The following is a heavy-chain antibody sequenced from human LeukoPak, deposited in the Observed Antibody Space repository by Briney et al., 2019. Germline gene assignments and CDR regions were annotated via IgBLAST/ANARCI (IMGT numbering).Heavy chain of an antibody. CDR3: ARGEVSASFYYFDF. D-gene: IGHD2-2*01. Sequence: ASVKVSRKTSGYTFTTYGVSWVRQAPGQGLEWMGWVSGYTGNTNYAERFQGRVTMTTDTSTTTVYMELTSLRSDDTAVYYCARGEVSASFYYFDFWGQGTLVTVS. CDR2: VSGYTGNT. V-gene: IGHV1-18*01. J-gene: IGHJ4*02. CDR1: GYTFTTYG.